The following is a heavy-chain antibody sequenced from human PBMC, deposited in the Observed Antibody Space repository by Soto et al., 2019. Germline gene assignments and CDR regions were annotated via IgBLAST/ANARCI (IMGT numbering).Heavy chain of an antibody. V-gene: IGHV4-4*02. CDR3: ARAAMGGSSWPFDY. CDR2: IYHSGST. J-gene: IGHJ4*02. Sequence: SETLSLSCAVSGGSISSSNWWSWVRQPPGKGLEWIGEIYHSGSTNYNPSLKSRVTISVDKSKNQFSLKLSSVTAADTAVYYCARAAMGGSSWPFDYWAQGTLVTVS. D-gene: IGHD6-13*01. CDR1: GGSISSSNW.